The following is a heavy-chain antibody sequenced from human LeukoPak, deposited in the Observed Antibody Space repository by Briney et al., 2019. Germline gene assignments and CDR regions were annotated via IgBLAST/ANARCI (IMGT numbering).Heavy chain of an antibody. D-gene: IGHD2-2*01. Sequence: GGSLRLSCAASGFTFSSYSMNWVRQAPGKGLEWVSYISSSGSTIYYADSVKGRFTISRDNAKNSLYLQMNSLRAEDTAVYYCTRGYCSSTNCHHFDYWGQGTLVTVSS. V-gene: IGHV3-48*04. CDR2: ISSSGSTI. CDR1: GFTFSSYS. J-gene: IGHJ4*02. CDR3: TRGYCSSTNCHHFDY.